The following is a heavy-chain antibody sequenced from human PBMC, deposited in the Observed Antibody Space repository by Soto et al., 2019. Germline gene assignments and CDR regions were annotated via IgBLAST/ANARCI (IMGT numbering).Heavy chain of an antibody. D-gene: IGHD1-26*01. CDR3: AREREPSYVGYYYYGMDV. V-gene: IGHV4-30-4*01. CDR2: IYYSGST. J-gene: IGHJ6*02. CDR1: GGSISSGDYY. Sequence: SETLSLTCTVSGGSISSGDYYWSWIRQPPGKGLEWIGYIYYSGSTYYNPSLKSRVTISVDTSKNQFSLKLSSVTAADTAVYYCAREREPSYVGYYYYGMDVWGQGTTVTVSS.